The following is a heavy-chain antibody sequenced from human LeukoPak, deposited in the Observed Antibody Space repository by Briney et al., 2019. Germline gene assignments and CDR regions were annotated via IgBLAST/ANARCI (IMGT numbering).Heavy chain of an antibody. CDR2: ISSSSSTI. CDR1: GFTFSSYE. Sequence: GGSLRLSCAASGFTFSSYEMNWVRQAPGKGLEWVSYISSSSSTIYYADSVEGRFTISRDNAKNSLYLQMNSLRDEDTAVYYCARGGLLWFGELSSFDYWGQGTLVTVSS. V-gene: IGHV3-48*02. CDR3: ARGGLLWFGELSSFDY. J-gene: IGHJ4*02. D-gene: IGHD3-10*01.